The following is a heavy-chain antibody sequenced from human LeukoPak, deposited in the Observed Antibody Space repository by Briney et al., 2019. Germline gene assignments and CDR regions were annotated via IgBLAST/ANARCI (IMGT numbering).Heavy chain of an antibody. Sequence: PSETLSLTCTVSGGSFSSYYWSWIRQPPGKGLEWIGYIYYSGSTNYNPSLKSRVTISVDTSKNQFSLKLSSVTAADTAVYYCARHGTIFGVVAYAFDLWGQGTMVTVFS. CDR1: GGSFSSYY. J-gene: IGHJ3*01. CDR2: IYYSGST. V-gene: IGHV4-59*08. CDR3: ARHGTIFGVVAYAFDL. D-gene: IGHD3-3*01.